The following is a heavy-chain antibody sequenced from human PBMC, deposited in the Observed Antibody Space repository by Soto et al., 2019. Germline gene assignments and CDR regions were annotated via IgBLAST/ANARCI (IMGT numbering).Heavy chain of an antibody. CDR1: GYTFTNYG. Sequence: QVRLVQSGGEVKKPGASVKVSCKASGYTFTNYGISWVRQAPGQGLEWMGWINVYNGNTKYAQKVQGRVTMTTDTSTSTAYMELRILRSDDTAVYYCARGVGSGSYYNQYNWFDPWGQGTLVTVSS. CDR3: ARGVGSGSYYNQYNWFDP. V-gene: IGHV1-18*01. CDR2: INVYNGNT. D-gene: IGHD3-10*01. J-gene: IGHJ5*02.